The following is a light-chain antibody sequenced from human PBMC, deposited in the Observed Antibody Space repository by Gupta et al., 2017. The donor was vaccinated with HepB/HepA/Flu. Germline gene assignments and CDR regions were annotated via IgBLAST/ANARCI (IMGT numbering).Light chain of an antibody. CDR3: QQSYSTPRT. CDR2: AAA. J-gene: IGKJ1*01. CDR1: QGISQN. V-gene: IGKV1-39*01. Sequence: DIQMTQSPPSVSAFVGDRVTITCRASQGISQNLNWYQHKPGIAPKVLIYAAASLDRGVPSRFSGSGSRTQFTLTINSLQPEDSATYYCQQSYSTPRTFGQGTKVEIK.